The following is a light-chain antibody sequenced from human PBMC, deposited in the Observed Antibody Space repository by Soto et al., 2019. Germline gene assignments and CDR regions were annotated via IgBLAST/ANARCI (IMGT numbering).Light chain of an antibody. J-gene: IGLJ2*01. CDR3: SSYTSSSTLPVV. V-gene: IGLV2-14*01. CDR1: SSDVGGYNY. CDR2: EVS. Sequence: QPASVSGSPGQSITISCTGTSSDVGGYNYVSWYQQHPGKAPKLMIYEVSNRPSGVSNRFSGSKSGNTASLTISGLQAEDEADYYCSSYTSSSTLPVVFGGGTKLTVL.